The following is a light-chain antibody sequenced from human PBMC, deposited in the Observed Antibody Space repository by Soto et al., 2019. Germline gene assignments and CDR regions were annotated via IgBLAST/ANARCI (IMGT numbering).Light chain of an antibody. J-gene: IGKJ5*01. Sequence: EFVLTQSPATLSLSPGERATLSCRASQSVSSYLAWYQQKPGQAPRLLIYDASNRANGIPARFSGTGSGTDFTLTINNLEPEDFAVYYCQQLRGTFGQGTRLEIK. V-gene: IGKV3-11*01. CDR1: QSVSSY. CDR3: QQLRGT. CDR2: DAS.